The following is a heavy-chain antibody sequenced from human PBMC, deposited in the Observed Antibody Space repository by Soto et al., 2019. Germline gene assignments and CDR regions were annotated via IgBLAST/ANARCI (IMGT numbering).Heavy chain of an antibody. J-gene: IGHJ4*02. V-gene: IGHV1-18*01. D-gene: IGHD1-1*01. CDR2: ISAHNGNT. CDR3: ARGRYGDY. CDR1: GYGFTTYG. Sequence: QIHLVQSGAEVKKPGASVKVSCKGSGYGFTTYGITWVRQAPGQRLEWMAWISAHNGNTNYAQKLQGRVTVTRDTSTSTAYMELRSLRSDDTAVYSCARGRYGDYWGQGAVVTVSS.